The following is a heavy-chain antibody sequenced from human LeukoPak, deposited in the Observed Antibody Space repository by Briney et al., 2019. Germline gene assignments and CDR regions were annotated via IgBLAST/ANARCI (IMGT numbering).Heavy chain of an antibody. D-gene: IGHD2-8*02. Sequence: HAGGSLRLSCAASEFTFSDYWMTWARQAPGKGLEWVATVNENDNEKYYVDSMEGRFTISRDNAKNSLYLQMSSLRADDTAVYYCARPSPPPTSGSDFYYMDVWGKGTTVTVSS. V-gene: IGHV3-7*01. CDR1: EFTFSDYW. J-gene: IGHJ6*03. CDR3: ARPSPPPTSGSDFYYMDV. CDR2: VNENDNEK.